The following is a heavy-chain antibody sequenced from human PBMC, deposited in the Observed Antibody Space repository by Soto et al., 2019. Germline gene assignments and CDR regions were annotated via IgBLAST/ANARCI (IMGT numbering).Heavy chain of an antibody. J-gene: IGHJ6*02. V-gene: IGHV1-2*02. D-gene: IGHD1-1*01. Sequence: ASVKVSCKASGYSFTDYYMHWVRQAPGQGLEWMGWINPYRGATNYAQKFQGRVTMTRDTSISTACMELSRLRSDDTAVYWCAREHVRPRTGAMDVWGQGTTVTVSS. CDR1: GYSFTDYY. CDR3: AREHVRPRTGAMDV. CDR2: INPYRGAT.